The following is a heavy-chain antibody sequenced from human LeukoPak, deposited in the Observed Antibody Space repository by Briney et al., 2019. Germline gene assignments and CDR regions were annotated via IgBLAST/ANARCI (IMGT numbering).Heavy chain of an antibody. CDR2: IYYSGTT. D-gene: IGHD7-27*01. V-gene: IGHV4-59*01. CDR1: SGSISSIC. J-gene: IGHJ6*03. CDR3: ARAPGDYYFYYMDV. Sequence: PSETLSLTCTVSSGSISSICWSWIRPPPGKGLEWIGYIYYSGTTNYNPSLKSRVTISIDTSKNQSSLKLSSVTAADTAVYYCARAPGDYYFYYMDVWGKGTTVTVSS.